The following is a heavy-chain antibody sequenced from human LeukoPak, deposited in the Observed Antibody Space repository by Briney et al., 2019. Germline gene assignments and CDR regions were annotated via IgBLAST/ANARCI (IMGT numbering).Heavy chain of an antibody. V-gene: IGHV3-15*01. CDR2: FKTKTDGGTT. Sequence: GGSLRLSCAASGFTFTNAWMSWVRQAPGKGLEWVGRFKTKTDGGTTDYAAPVKGRFTTSRDASKYTLYLQMDSLKTEDTAMYYCTTDNWRGLDAFDVWGLGTMVTVSS. CDR3: TTDNWRGLDAFDV. J-gene: IGHJ3*01. CDR1: GFTFTNAW. D-gene: IGHD3-3*01.